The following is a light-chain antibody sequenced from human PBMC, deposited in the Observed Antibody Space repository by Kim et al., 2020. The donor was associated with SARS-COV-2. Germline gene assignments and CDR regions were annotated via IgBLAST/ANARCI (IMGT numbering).Light chain of an antibody. CDR1: SSDVGSYNL. Sequence: QSALTQHASVSGSPGQSITISCTGTSSDVGSYNLVSWFQQHPGSTPTLIIYADTKRPSGISDRFSGSKSGNTASLTISGLQAEDEADYYCCSYARGDVLIFGGGTQLTVL. J-gene: IGLJ2*01. CDR2: ADT. V-gene: IGLV2-23*01. CDR3: CSYARGDVLI.